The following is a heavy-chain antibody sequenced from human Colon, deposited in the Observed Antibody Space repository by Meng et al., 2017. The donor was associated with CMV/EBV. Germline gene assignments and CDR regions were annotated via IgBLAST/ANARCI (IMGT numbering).Heavy chain of an antibody. D-gene: IGHD3-10*01. CDR1: GFTFSNAW. CDR3: ITGKIYYGSDH. Sequence: AATGFTFSNAWMSWVRQAPGKGLEWVGRIKSKIDGGTTDYAAPVKDRFTISRDDSKNTLDLQMNSLKTEDTGVYFCITGKIYYGSDHWGQGTLVTVSS. V-gene: IGHV3-15*01. J-gene: IGHJ4*02. CDR2: IKSKIDGGTT.